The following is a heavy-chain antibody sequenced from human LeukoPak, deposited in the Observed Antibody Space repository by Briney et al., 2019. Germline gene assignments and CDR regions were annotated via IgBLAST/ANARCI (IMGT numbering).Heavy chain of an antibody. V-gene: IGHV3-30-3*01. J-gene: IGHJ4*02. Sequence: GRSLRLSCAASGFTFSSYAMHWVRQAPGKGLEWVAVISYDGSNKYYADSVKGRFTISRDNSKNTLYLQMNSLRAEDTAVYYCARGGSYPGYWGQGTLVTVSS. CDR3: ARGGSYPGY. CDR2: ISYDGSNK. D-gene: IGHD2-8*02. CDR1: GFTFSSYA.